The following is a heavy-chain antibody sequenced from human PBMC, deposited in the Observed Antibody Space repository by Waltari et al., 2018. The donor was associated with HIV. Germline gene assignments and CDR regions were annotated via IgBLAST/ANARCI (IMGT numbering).Heavy chain of an antibody. D-gene: IGHD3-22*01. V-gene: IGHV3-64*01. Sequence: GFFFSNFALHWVRQAPGKGLEYVASISSNGATTHYGKSVNGRFMISRDDSDNTLHLQMGSVRPEDTAMYYCTRVRSPYHYYDSSPFGGAFDLWGQGTLVIVSS. CDR3: TRVRSPYHYYDSSPFGGAFDL. CDR1: GFFFSNFA. J-gene: IGHJ3*01. CDR2: ISSNGATT.